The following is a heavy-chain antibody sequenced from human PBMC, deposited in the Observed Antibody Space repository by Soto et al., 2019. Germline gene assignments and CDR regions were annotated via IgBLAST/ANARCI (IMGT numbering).Heavy chain of an antibody. CDR2: IYSSGST. CDR1: GGSISGYF. D-gene: IGHD2-2*01. J-gene: IGHJ3*02. V-gene: IGHV4-59*08. CDR3: ARRYCSGSNCYSAFDI. Sequence: QVQLQESGPGLVKPSETLSLTYAVSGGSISGYFWSWIRQPPGTGLEWIGYIYSSGSTTYNPSLKSRVTMSVDTSKSQFSLRLSSVTAADTAVYYCARRYCSGSNCYSAFDIWGQGTLVAVSS.